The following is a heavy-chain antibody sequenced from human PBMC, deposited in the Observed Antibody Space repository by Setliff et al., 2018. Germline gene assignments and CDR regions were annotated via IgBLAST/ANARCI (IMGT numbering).Heavy chain of an antibody. V-gene: IGHV4-34*09. CDR2: IYYSGST. J-gene: IGHJ3*02. CDR1: GGPFTDHF. D-gene: IGHD5-18*01. Sequence: KPSETLSLTCAVYGGPFTDHFWSWIRQPPGKGLEWIGYIYYSGSTYYNPSLKSRVTISVDTSKNQFSLKLSSVTAADTAVYYCARVPRFTDTRNAFDIWGQGTMVTVSS. CDR3: ARVPRFTDTRNAFDI.